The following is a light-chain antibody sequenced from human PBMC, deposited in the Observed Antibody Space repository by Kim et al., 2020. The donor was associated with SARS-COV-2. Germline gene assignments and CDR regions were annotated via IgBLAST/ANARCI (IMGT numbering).Light chain of an antibody. CDR2: KDT. CDR3: YSAADNNLL. Sequence: SYELTQPSSVSVSPGQTARITCSGDVLAKKYARWFQQKPGHAPVLVIYKDTERPSGIPERFSGSSSGTKVTLTISGAQVDDEADYYCYSAADNNLLFGGGTQLTVL. CDR1: VLAKKY. V-gene: IGLV3-27*01. J-gene: IGLJ2*01.